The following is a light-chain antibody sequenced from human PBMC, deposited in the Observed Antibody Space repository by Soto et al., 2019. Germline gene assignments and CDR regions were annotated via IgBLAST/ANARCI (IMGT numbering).Light chain of an antibody. J-gene: IGKJ1*01. V-gene: IGKV3-20*01. Sequence: EIVLTQSPGTLSLSPGELATLSGRASQSLTNNYFAWYQQKPGRALRLLIAGASTRATGIPDRFSGSGSGTDFTLTISRLEPEDVAVYYCQQYEAVVTFGQGTKVEI. CDR3: QQYEAVVT. CDR1: QSLTNNY. CDR2: GAS.